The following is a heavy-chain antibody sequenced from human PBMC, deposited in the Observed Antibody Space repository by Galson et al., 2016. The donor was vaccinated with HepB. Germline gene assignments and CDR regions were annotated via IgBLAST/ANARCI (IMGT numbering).Heavy chain of an antibody. Sequence: SLRLSCAASGFTFSSYVMHWVRQAPGEGLVWVSRISHDGTVTTYAGSAKGRFTISRDNAKNTVYLQMRSLRAEDTAVYYCVRDVKQKFYDYWGQGTRVTVSS. V-gene: IGHV3-74*03. J-gene: IGHJ4*02. CDR1: GFTFSSYV. CDR3: VRDVKQKFYDY. CDR2: ISHDGTVT. D-gene: IGHD6-13*01.